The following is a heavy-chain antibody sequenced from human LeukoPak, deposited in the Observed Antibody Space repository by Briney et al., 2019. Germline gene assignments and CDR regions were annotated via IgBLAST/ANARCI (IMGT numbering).Heavy chain of an antibody. D-gene: IGHD3-10*01. CDR2: IHSGGTT. Sequence: GGSLRLSCAASGFTVTSNFMSWVRKPQGKGLEWVSVIHSGGTTYYSDSVKGRFTISRDISKNALFLQMNSLRGDDTAVYYCAGSAITNLDSWGQGNLVTVSS. V-gene: IGHV3-66*01. J-gene: IGHJ4*02. CDR3: AGSAITNLDS. CDR1: GFTVTSNF.